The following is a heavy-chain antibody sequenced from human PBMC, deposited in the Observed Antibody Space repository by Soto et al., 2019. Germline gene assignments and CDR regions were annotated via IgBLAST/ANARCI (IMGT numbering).Heavy chain of an antibody. CDR3: ARAPKGKGTVVTRYAFDI. V-gene: IGHV1-18*04. CDR1: GYAFTSYG. CDR2: ISVYNGNT. J-gene: IGHJ3*02. Sequence: QVQLVQSGAEVKKPGASVKVSCKASGYAFTSYGIIWVRQAPGQGLEWMGWISVYNGNTNYAQKLQCRVTMTTDTSTSTAYIELRSLRSDDTAVDYFARAPKGKGTVVTRYAFDICGKGTMVTVSS. D-gene: IGHD2-21*02.